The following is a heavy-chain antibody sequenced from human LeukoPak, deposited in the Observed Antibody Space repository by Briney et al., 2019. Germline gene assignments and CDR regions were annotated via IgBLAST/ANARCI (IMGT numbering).Heavy chain of an antibody. CDR1: GLTFSSYA. D-gene: IGHD3-3*01. Sequence: PGGSLRLSCAASGLTFSSYAMSWVRQAPGKGLEWVSGIRGSGGTTYYADSVKGRFTTSRDNSKNTLYLQMNSLRAEDTAVYYCAKLTYSNSQGALECWGQGTLVTVSS. CDR3: AKLTYSNSQGALEC. V-gene: IGHV3-23*01. J-gene: IGHJ4*02. CDR2: IRGSGGTT.